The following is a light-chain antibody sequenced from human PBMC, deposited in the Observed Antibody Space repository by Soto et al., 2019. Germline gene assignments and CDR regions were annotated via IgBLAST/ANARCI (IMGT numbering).Light chain of an antibody. V-gene: IGKV1-5*01. CDR2: GAS. CDR1: QDISNW. J-gene: IGKJ3*01. Sequence: IQMTQSPSTLSASLGDRVTITCRASQDISNWMARYQQKPGKDPILLIYGASTLQSGVPSRFSGSGSGTEFNLTSTILQPGDFATYYCQQYNCFPPYTFGPGTKVEI. CDR3: QQYNCFPPYT.